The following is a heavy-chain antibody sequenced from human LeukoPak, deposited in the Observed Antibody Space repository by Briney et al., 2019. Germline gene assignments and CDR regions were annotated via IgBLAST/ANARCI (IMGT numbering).Heavy chain of an antibody. Sequence: SETLSLTCNVSGDSISSYYWSWIRQPPGQGLEWIGYVYSSGSTTYNPPLNSRVTISVDTSNNEFALKLISVTGADTALYYCARVAYLVFDYWGQGTLVSVSS. CDR1: GDSISSYY. CDR3: ARVAYLVFDY. J-gene: IGHJ4*02. V-gene: IGHV4-59*01. D-gene: IGHD3-3*02. CDR2: VYSSGST.